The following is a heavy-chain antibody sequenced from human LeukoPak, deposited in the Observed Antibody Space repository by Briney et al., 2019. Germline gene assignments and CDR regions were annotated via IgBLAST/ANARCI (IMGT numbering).Heavy chain of an antibody. D-gene: IGHD1-7*01. V-gene: IGHV4-38-2*02. Sequence: SETLSLTCASHSLNTDLHWGWLRQPPGMGLEWIGSMHPSGGTYYNPSLMSRVTISLDTSKNHFSLKVTSVTASDTAVYYCARDIAIYWYYYWGQGTLVTVSS. J-gene: IGHJ4*02. CDR2: MHPSGGT. CDR3: ARDIAIYWYYY. CDR1: SLNTDLH.